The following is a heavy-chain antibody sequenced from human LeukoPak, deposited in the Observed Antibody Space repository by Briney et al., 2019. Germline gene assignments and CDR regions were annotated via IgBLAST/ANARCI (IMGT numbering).Heavy chain of an antibody. CDR2: IYYSGST. CDR3: ARDIPYYDSSGYYSDY. V-gene: IGHV4-39*02. J-gene: IGHJ4*02. Sequence: SETLSLTCTVSGGSISSSSYYWGWIRQPPGKGLEWIGSIYYSGSTYYNPSLKSRVTISVDTSKNQFSLKLSSVTAADTAVYYCARDIPYYDSSGYYSDYWGQGTLVTVSS. CDR1: GGSISSSSYY. D-gene: IGHD3-22*01.